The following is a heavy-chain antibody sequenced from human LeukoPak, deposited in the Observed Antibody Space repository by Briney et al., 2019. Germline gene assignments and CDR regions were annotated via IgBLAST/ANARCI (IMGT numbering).Heavy chain of an antibody. V-gene: IGHV3-33*06. CDR3: AKDRQQPLQRLYYGMDV. D-gene: IGHD6-13*01. J-gene: IGHJ6*02. CDR2: IWYDGSDK. CDR1: GFTFSFSTYG. Sequence: PGRSLRLSCAASGFTFSFSTYGMHWVRQAPGKGLEWVAIIWYDGSDKYYADSVKGRFTISRDNSKNTLYLQMNSLRAEDTAVYYCAKDRQQPLQRLYYGMDVWGQGTTVTVSS.